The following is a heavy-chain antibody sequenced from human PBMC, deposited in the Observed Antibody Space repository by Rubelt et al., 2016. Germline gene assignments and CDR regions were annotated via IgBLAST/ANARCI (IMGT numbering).Heavy chain of an antibody. CDR3: AREGNSGYWSYQVREFDP. J-gene: IGHJ5*01. CDR2: IYYSGST. CDR1: GGSISSSSYY. V-gene: IGHV4-39*07. Sequence: QLQLQESGPGLVKPSETLSLTCTVSGGSISSSSYYWGWIRQPPGKGLEWIGSIYYSGSTYYNPSLKVRVTISVDTSKNQFSLKLSSVTAADTAVYYCAREGNSGYWSYQVREFDPWGQGTLVTVSS. D-gene: IGHD5-12*01.